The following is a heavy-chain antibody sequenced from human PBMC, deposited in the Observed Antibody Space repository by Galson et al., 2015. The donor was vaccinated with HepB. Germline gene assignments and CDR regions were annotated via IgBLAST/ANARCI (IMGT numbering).Heavy chain of an antibody. J-gene: IGHJ5*02. D-gene: IGHD2-15*01. Sequence: SVKVSCKASGYTFSYYSIDWVRQAPGQGLEWMVLINTYNSNSNHAHKFKGRITMTTDTSTSTSFLEVSSLRSDDTAVYYCSRGALIVVVDSTQNNWFGPWGQGTLVTVSS. CDR3: SRGALIVVVDSTQNNWFGP. CDR2: INTYNSNS. V-gene: IGHV1-18*01. CDR1: GYTFSYYS.